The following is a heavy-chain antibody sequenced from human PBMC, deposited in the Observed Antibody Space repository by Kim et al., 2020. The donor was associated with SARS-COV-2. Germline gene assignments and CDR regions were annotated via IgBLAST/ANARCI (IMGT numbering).Heavy chain of an antibody. D-gene: IGHD3-10*01. J-gene: IGHJ5*02. CDR3: AGFGELFSHWFDP. V-gene: IGHV4-39*01. Sequence: SETLSLTCTVSGGSISSSSYYWGWIRQPPGKGLEWIGSIYYSGSTYYNPSLKSRVTISVDTSKNQFSLKLSSVTAADTAVYYCAGFGELFSHWFDPWGQGTLVTVSS. CDR2: IYYSGST. CDR1: GGSISSSSYY.